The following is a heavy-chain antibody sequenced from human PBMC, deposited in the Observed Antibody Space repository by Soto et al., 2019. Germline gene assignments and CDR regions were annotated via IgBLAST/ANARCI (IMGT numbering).Heavy chain of an antibody. Sequence: PGGSLRLSCAASGFTLSRKGMHWVRQAPGKGLEWVAVISYDGSNKYYGDSVKGRFTISGDNSKNTVYLQMNSLRAEDTAVYYCAKDALTVAGPQRGSLDVWGQGTTVTVS. CDR3: AKDALTVAGPQRGSLDV. D-gene: IGHD6-19*01. CDR2: ISYDGSNK. V-gene: IGHV3-30*18. CDR1: GFTLSRKG. J-gene: IGHJ6*02.